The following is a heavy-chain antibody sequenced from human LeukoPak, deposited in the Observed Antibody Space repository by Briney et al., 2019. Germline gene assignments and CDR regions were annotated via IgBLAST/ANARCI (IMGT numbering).Heavy chain of an antibody. V-gene: IGHV4-39*01. CDR3: ARRVDGSGSYYPFDY. J-gene: IGHJ4*02. D-gene: IGHD3-10*01. CDR2: IYYSGST. Sequence: SETLSLTCTVSGGSISSSSYYWGWIRQRPGKGLEWIGSIYYSGSTYYNPSLKSRVTISVDTSKNQFSLKLSSVTAADTAVYYCARRVDGSGSYYPFDYWGQGTLVTVSS. CDR1: GGSISSSSYY.